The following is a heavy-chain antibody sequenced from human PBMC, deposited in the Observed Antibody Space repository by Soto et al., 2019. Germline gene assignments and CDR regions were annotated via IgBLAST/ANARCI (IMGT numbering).Heavy chain of an antibody. CDR3: ARAENIAAAATGYYHYYGLDV. J-gene: IGHJ6*02. V-gene: IGHV4-30-4*01. CDR2: IYYSGST. CDR1: GGSTGSGDYY. Sequence: SETLSLTCTVSGGSTGSGDYYWSWIRQPPGRGLEWIGHIYYSGSTNYTPSLKSRVTISVDTPKNQFSLKLSSVTAADTAVYYCARAENIAAAATGYYHYYGLDVWGLGTTVTVSS. D-gene: IGHD6-13*01.